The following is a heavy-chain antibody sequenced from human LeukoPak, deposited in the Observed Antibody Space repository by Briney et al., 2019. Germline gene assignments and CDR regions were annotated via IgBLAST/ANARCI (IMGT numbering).Heavy chain of an antibody. J-gene: IGHJ4*02. Sequence: GGSLRLSCAASGFTFSDYYMSWVRQAPGKGREWVSYISSSGSLIYYADSVKGRFTISRDNAKNSLYLQMNSLRAEDTAVYYCARRGPNSGYDFLDYWGQGTLVTVSS. D-gene: IGHD5-12*01. CDR2: ISSSGSLI. V-gene: IGHV3-11*01. CDR1: GFTFSDYY. CDR3: ARRGPNSGYDFLDY.